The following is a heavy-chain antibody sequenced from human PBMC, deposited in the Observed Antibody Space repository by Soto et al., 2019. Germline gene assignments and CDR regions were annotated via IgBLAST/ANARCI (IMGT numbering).Heavy chain of an antibody. V-gene: IGHV3-43*01. CDR1: GFTFDDYT. J-gene: IGHJ5*02. D-gene: IGHD3-9*01. CDR3: AKDLYLRYFDWLPWFDP. CDR2: ISWDGGST. Sequence: GGSLRLSCAASGFTFDDYTMHWVRQAPGKGLEWVSLISWDGGSTYYAESVKGRFTISRDNSKNSLYLQMNSLRTEDTALYYCAKDLYLRYFDWLPWFDPWGQGTLVAVSS.